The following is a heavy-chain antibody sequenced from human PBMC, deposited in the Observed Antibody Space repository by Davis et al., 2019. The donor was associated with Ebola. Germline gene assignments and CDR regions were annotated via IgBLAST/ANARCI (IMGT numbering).Heavy chain of an antibody. Sequence: ASVKVSCKASGYTFTNYGITWVRQAPGQGLEWMGWINPHNGNTNYAQNVQGRVIMTTDTATTTAYMEVGGLRAEDTAVYYCARDRGSSGYYLGPPDYWGQGTLVTVSS. CDR3: ARDRGSSGYYLGPPDY. J-gene: IGHJ4*02. CDR1: GYTFTNYG. V-gene: IGHV1-18*04. CDR2: INPHNGNT. D-gene: IGHD3-22*01.